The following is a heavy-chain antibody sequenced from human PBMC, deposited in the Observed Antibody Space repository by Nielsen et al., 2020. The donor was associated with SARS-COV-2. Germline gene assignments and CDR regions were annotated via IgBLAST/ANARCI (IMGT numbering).Heavy chain of an antibody. CDR2: ISSNGGST. V-gene: IGHV3-64*04. J-gene: IGHJ4*02. CDR1: GFTFSSYA. D-gene: IGHD6-13*01. CDR3: AKRGSTSWYEDFFDY. Sequence: GESLKIYCSASGFTFSSYAMHWVRQAPGKGLEYVSAISSNGGSTYYADSVKGRFTFSRVNSKNTLYLQMNSLRVEDTALYYCAKRGSTSWYEDFFDYWGQGTLVTVSS.